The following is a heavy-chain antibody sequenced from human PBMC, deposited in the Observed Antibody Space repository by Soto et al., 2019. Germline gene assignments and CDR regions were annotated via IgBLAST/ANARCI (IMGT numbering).Heavy chain of an antibody. D-gene: IGHD4-17*01. CDR2: ISYDGSNK. Sequence: PGGSLRLSCAASGFTFSSYGMHWVRQAPGKGLEWVAVISYDGSNKYYADSVKGRFTISRDNSKNTLYLQMNSLRAEDTAVYYCAKDGHDDYGDYPKGAFDIWGQGTMVTVSS. J-gene: IGHJ3*02. CDR3: AKDGHDDYGDYPKGAFDI. V-gene: IGHV3-30*18. CDR1: GFTFSSYG.